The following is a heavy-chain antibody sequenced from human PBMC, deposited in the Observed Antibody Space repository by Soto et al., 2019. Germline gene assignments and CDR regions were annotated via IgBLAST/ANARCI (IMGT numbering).Heavy chain of an antibody. D-gene: IGHD2-15*01. V-gene: IGHV3-48*03. Sequence: PGGSLRLSCAASGFTFSSYEMNWVRQAPGKGLEWVSYISSSGSTIYYADSVKGRFTISRDNAKNSLYLQMNSLRAEDTAVYYCARGYCSGGSCYGSPFDPWRQGTLVTVSS. J-gene: IGHJ5*02. CDR1: GFTFSSYE. CDR2: ISSSGSTI. CDR3: ARGYCSGGSCYGSPFDP.